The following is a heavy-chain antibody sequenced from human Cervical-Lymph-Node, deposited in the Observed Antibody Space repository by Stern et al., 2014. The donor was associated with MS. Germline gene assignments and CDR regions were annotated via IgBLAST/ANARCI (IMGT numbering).Heavy chain of an antibody. CDR2: IITIFGTA. V-gene: IGHV1-69*01. CDR1: GGTFSSYA. CDR3: ARQPDYDILTGPNWFDP. D-gene: IGHD3-9*01. J-gene: IGHJ5*02. Sequence: VQLVESGGEVKKPGTSAKVSCKASGGTFSSYAISWVRQAPGQGLEWMGGIITIFGTANYAPKIPGRVTITADESTSTAYRELSSLRSEDTAVYYCARQPDYDILTGPNWFDPWGQGTLVTVSS.